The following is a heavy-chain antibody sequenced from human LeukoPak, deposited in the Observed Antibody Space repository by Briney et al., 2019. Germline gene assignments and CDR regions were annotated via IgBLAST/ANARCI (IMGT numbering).Heavy chain of an antibody. Sequence: SVKVSCKASGGTFSSYAISWVRQAPGQGLEWMGRIIPILGIANYVQKFQGRVTITADKSTSTAYMELSSLRSEDTAVYYCARDRDYYGMDVWGQGTTVTVSS. CDR1: GGTFSSYA. CDR3: ARDRDYYGMDV. J-gene: IGHJ6*02. V-gene: IGHV1-69*04. CDR2: IIPILGIA.